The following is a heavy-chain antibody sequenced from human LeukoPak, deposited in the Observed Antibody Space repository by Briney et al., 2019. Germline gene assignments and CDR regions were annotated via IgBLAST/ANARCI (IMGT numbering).Heavy chain of an antibody. J-gene: IGHJ3*02. V-gene: IGHV1-2*02. CDR3: AREEPLGNDFDI. Sequence: ASVKVSCEASGYTFTGYYMHWVRQAPGQGLEWMGWINPNSGVTNYAQKFQGRVTMTRDTSIRTASMELSRLRYDDTAVYYCAREEPLGNDFDIWGQGTMVTVSS. D-gene: IGHD3-16*01. CDR2: INPNSGVT. CDR1: GYTFTGYY.